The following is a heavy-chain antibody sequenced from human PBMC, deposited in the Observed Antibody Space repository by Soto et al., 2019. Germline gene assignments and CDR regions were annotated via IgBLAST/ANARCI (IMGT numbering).Heavy chain of an antibody. J-gene: IGHJ5*02. CDR2: IYHSGST. Sequence: SETLSLTCTVSGGSISSGGYYWSWIRQHPGKGLEWIGYIYHSGSTYYNPSLKSRVTISVDTSKNQFSLKLSSVTAADTAVYYCARDSRQLTQGWFDPWGQGTLVTVSS. CDR1: GGSISSGGYY. D-gene: IGHD6-13*01. CDR3: ARDSRQLTQGWFDP. V-gene: IGHV4-31*03.